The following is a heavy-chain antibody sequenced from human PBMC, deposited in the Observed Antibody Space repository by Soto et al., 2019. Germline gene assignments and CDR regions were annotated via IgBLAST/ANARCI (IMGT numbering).Heavy chain of an antibody. V-gene: IGHV4-31*11. D-gene: IGHD5-18*01. Sequence: SETLSLTCAVSGGSISSGGYYWSWIRQHPGKGLEWIGYIYYSGSTYYNPSLKSRVTISVDTSKNQFSLKLSSVTAADTAVYYCARVDTPMVMGFDYWGQGTLVTVSS. CDR1: GGSISSGGYY. J-gene: IGHJ4*02. CDR2: IYYSGST. CDR3: ARVDTPMVMGFDY.